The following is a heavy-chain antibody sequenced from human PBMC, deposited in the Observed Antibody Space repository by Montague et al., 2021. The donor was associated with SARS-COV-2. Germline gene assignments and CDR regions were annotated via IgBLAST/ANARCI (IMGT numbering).Heavy chain of an antibody. CDR2: IHYSGST. CDR1: GGSLSSFY. CDR3: ARDRPRSYYYDSGTYTWGGYGMDV. V-gene: IGHV4-59*12. D-gene: IGHD3-10*01. Sequence: SETLSLTCSVSGGSLSSFYWSWIRQPPGKGLEYIGYIHYSGSTNFSPSLNSRVSISPDTSKNQFSLKLSSVTAADTAVYYCARDRPRSYYYDSGTYTWGGYGMDVWGQGTTVTVSS. J-gene: IGHJ6*02.